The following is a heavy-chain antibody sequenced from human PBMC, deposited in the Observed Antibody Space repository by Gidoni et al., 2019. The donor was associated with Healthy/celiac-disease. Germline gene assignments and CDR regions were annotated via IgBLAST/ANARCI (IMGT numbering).Heavy chain of an antibody. D-gene: IGHD1-26*01. Sequence: QVQLVEPGRGVVQPGRPLRLSCPASGFTFSSYAMHWVRPAPGKGLEWVAGITYDGSNTSYADPVKGRFTISRDNSKNTLYLQMNSLRAEDTAVYYCARSGSYYFDYWGQGTLVTVSS. CDR3: ARSGSYYFDY. J-gene: IGHJ4*02. V-gene: IGHV3-30*14. CDR1: GFTFSSYA. CDR2: ITYDGSNT.